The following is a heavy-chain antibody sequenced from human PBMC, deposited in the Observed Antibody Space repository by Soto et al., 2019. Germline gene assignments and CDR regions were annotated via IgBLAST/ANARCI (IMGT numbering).Heavy chain of an antibody. Sequence: HPGGSLRLSCAASGFTFSSYAMSWVRQAPGKGLEWVSAISGSGGSTYYADSVKGRFTISRDNSKNTLYLQMNSLRAEDTAVYYCARGTLNEQWLTFEYWGQGTLVTLSS. CDR1: GFTFSSYA. J-gene: IGHJ4*02. D-gene: IGHD6-19*01. CDR2: ISGSGGST. V-gene: IGHV3-23*01. CDR3: ARGTLNEQWLTFEY.